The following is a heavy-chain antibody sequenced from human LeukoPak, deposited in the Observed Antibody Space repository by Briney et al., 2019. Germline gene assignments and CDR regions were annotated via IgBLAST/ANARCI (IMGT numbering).Heavy chain of an antibody. Sequence: GSLRLSCAASGFTVSSNYMSWVRQPPGKGLEWIGSIYYSGSTYYNPSLKSRVTISVDTSKNQFSLKLSSVTAADTAVYYCARDSRAARPDYWGQGTLVTVSS. J-gene: IGHJ4*02. D-gene: IGHD6-6*01. CDR1: GFTVSSNY. CDR3: ARDSRAARPDY. CDR2: IYYSGST. V-gene: IGHV4-39*02.